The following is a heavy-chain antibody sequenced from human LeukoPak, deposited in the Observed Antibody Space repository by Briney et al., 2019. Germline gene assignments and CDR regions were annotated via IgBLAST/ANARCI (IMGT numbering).Heavy chain of an antibody. CDR2: ISAYNGNT. D-gene: IGHD4-17*01. CDR3: ARDFPDDSGDSNWFDP. Sequence: GASVKVSCKASGYTFTSYGISWVRQAPGQGLEWMGWISAYNGNTNYAQKLQGRVTMTTDTSTSTAYMELRSLRSDDTAVYYCARDFPDDSGDSNWFDPWGQGTLVTVSS. J-gene: IGHJ5*02. V-gene: IGHV1-18*01. CDR1: GYTFTSYG.